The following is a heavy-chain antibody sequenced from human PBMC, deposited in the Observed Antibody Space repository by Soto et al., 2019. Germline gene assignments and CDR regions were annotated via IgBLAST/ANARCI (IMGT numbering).Heavy chain of an antibody. CDR1: GGSSNNYY. J-gene: IGHJ4*02. CDR2: IYYSGST. V-gene: IGHV4-59*01. D-gene: IGHD1-26*01. CDR3: ARRYGGNFDY. Sequence: PSETLSLTCTVSGGSSNNYYWSWIRQPPGKGLEWIGYIYYSGSTNYNPSLKSRVTISVDTSKNQFSLKLSSVTAADTAVYYCARRYGGNFDYWGQGTLVPVSS.